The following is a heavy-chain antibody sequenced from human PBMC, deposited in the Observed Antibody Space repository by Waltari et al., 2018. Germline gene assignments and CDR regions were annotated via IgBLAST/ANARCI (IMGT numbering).Heavy chain of an antibody. D-gene: IGHD3-10*01. J-gene: IGHJ4*02. CDR2: INPNSGGT. CDR3: ARDRYRITMVRGVIHY. Sequence: QVQLVQSGAEVKKPGASVKVSCKASGYTFTGSYMHWVRQAPGQGLEWMGWINPNSGGTNYAQKLQGRVTMTRDTSISTAYMELSRLRSDDTAVYYCARDRYRITMVRGVIHYWGQGTLVTVSS. CDR1: GYTFTGSY. V-gene: IGHV1-2*02.